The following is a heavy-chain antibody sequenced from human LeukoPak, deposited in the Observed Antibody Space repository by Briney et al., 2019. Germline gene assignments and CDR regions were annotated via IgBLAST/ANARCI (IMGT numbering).Heavy chain of an antibody. CDR1: GFTLSSYA. V-gene: IGHV3-30-3*01. D-gene: IGHD2-2*01. Sequence: GRSLRLSCAASGFTLSSYAMHWVCQAPGKGLEWVGVISYDGSNKYYADSVKGRFTISRDNTKNTLYLQMISLRAEDTAVYYCARTAPFIVVVPAALYFDYWGQGTLVTVSS. CDR2: ISYDGSNK. CDR3: ARTAPFIVVVPAALYFDY. J-gene: IGHJ4*02.